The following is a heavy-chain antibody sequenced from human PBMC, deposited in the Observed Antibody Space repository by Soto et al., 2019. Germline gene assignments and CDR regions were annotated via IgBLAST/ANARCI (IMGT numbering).Heavy chain of an antibody. J-gene: IGHJ4*02. CDR3: AREYDSSGYFFDY. CDR2: INAGNGNT. D-gene: IGHD3-22*01. CDR1: GYTFTSYA. V-gene: IGHV1-3*01. Sequence: ASVKVSCKASGYTFTSYAMHWVRQAPGQRPEWMGWINAGNGNTKYSQNFQGRVTITRDTSASTAYMELSSLRSEDTAVYYCAREYDSSGYFFDYWGQGTLVTVSS.